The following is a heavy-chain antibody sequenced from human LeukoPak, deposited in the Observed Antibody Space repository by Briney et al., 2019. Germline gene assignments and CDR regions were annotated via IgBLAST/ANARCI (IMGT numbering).Heavy chain of an antibody. CDR1: GGSFSGYY. J-gene: IGHJ4*02. CDR2: INHSGST. D-gene: IGHD1-26*01. V-gene: IGHV4-34*01. CDR3: ARVVGRFDY. Sequence: PSETLSLTCAVYGGSFSGYYWSWIRQPPGKGLEGIGEINHSGSTNYNPSLKSRVTISVDTSKNQFSLKLSSVTAADTAVYYCARVVGRFDYWGQGTLVTVSS.